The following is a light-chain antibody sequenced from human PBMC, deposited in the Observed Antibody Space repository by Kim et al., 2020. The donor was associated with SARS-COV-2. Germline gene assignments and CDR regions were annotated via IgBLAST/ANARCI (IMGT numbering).Light chain of an antibody. V-gene: IGKV1-16*01. CDR2: AAS. CDR1: QDISDS. J-gene: IGKJ5*01. CDR3: QQYKTCPIT. Sequence: ASIGDRVTITCRATQDISDSLAWFQQKPGKAPKSLIRAASNLRSGVSSRFSGSGSGTDFILTINSLQPEDFATYYCQQYKTCPITFGQGTRLEIK.